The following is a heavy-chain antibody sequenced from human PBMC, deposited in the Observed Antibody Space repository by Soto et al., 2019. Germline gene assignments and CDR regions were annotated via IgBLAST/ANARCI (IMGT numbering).Heavy chain of an antibody. D-gene: IGHD2-21*02. CDR3: AKLAYCGGDCSGVFDY. V-gene: IGHV3-30*18. CDR1: GFTFSSYG. Sequence: GGSLRLSCAASGFTFSSYGMHWVRQAPGKGLEWVAVISYDGSNKYYADSVKGRFTISRDNSKNTLYLQMNSLRAEDTAVYYCAKLAYCGGDCSGVFDYWGQGTLVTVSS. J-gene: IGHJ4*02. CDR2: ISYDGSNK.